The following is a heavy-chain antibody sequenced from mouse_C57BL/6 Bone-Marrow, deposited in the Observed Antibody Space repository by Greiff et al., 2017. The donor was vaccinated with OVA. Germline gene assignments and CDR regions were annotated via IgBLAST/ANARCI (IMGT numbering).Heavy chain of an antibody. J-gene: IGHJ4*01. CDR1: GYTFTSYW. CDR2: IDPSDSYT. D-gene: IGHD1-1*01. CDR3: ARMGYGSSQYYYAMDY. V-gene: IGHV1-69*01. Sequence: QVQLQQPGAELVMPGASVKLSCKASGYTFTSYWMHWVKQRPGQGLEWIGEIDPSDSYTNYNQKFKGKSTLTVDKSSSTAYMQLSSLTSEDSAVYYGARMGYGSSQYYYAMDYWGQGTSVTVSS.